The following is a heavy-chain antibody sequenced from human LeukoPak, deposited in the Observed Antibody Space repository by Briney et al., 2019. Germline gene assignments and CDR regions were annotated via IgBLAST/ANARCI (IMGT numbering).Heavy chain of an antibody. CDR2: IISSSGNI. CDR3: ARGAYYDILPGYYFDY. Sequence: GGSLRLSCAASGFTFSSYTMNWVRQAPEKGLEWVSAIISSSGNIYYAESVKGRFTISRDNAKNSLYLQMNSLRAEDTAVYYCARGAYYDILPGYYFDYWGQRTLVTVSS. CDR1: GFTFSSYT. J-gene: IGHJ4*02. V-gene: IGHV3-21*01. D-gene: IGHD3-9*01.